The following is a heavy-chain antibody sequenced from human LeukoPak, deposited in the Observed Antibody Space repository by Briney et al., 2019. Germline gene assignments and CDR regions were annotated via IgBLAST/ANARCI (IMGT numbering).Heavy chain of an antibody. J-gene: IGHJ6*03. D-gene: IGHD2-15*01. CDR2: ISSDNGIP. CDR3: ANVAKGRFFFYYMDV. Sequence: ASVRVCCKASGYSINRFGVTWVRQAPGQGLEWIGWISSDNGIPRYADKFQGRVTLTTDTSKTTTYMELRSLTSDDSAVYFCANVAKGRFFFYYMDVWGKGTTVTVSS. V-gene: IGHV1-18*01. CDR1: GYSINRFG.